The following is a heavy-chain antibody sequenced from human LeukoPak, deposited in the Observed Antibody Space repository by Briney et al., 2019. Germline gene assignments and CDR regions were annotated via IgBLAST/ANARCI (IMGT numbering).Heavy chain of an antibody. CDR3: AKDVHGSGWYHFGF. D-gene: IGHD6-19*01. CDR2: ISGDGRTT. V-gene: IGHV3-43*02. Sequence: GGSLRLSCAASGFTFGDYTMHWVRHAPGKGLEWVALISGDGRTTHSADSVKGRFTISRDNSRHSVYLQLNSLITEDTALYYCAKDVHGSGWYHFGFWGQGTLVTVSS. J-gene: IGHJ4*02. CDR1: GFTFGDYT.